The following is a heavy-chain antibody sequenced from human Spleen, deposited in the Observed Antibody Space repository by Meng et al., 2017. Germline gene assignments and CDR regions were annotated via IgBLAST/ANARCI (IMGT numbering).Heavy chain of an antibody. CDR1: GGSFSDYY. D-gene: IGHD4-11*01. CDR3: ARGPTTMAHDFDY. V-gene: IGHV4-34*01. CDR2: INHSGST. Sequence: VLLQQLGAGFLNASVTLSSPCGVSGGSFSDYYWSWLRQPPGKGLEWIGEINHSGSTNYNPSLESRATISVDTSQNNLSLKLSSVTAADSAVYYCARGPTTMAHDFDYWGQGTLVTVSS. J-gene: IGHJ4*02.